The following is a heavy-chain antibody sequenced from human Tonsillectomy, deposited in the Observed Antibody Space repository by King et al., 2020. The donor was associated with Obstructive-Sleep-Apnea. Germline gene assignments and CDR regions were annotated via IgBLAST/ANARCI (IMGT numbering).Heavy chain of an antibody. V-gene: IGHV3-64D*06. CDR1: GFTFSSYA. CDR3: VKVPVGATLDSSVFDY. Sequence: VQLVESGGGLVQPGGSLRLSCSASGFTFSSYAMHWVRQAPGKGLEYVSAISSNGGSTYYADSVKGRFTISRDNSKNTLYLQMSSLRAEDTAVYYCVKVPVGATLDSSVFDYWGQGTLVTVSS. J-gene: IGHJ4*02. CDR2: ISSNGGST. D-gene: IGHD1-26*01.